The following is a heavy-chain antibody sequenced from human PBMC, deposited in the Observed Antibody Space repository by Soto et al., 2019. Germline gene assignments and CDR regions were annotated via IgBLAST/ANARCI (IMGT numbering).Heavy chain of an antibody. V-gene: IGHV4-59*01. J-gene: IGHJ6*03. CDR2: IYYSGST. Sequence: PSETLSLTCTVSGGSISSYYWSWIRQPPGKGLEWIGYIYYSGSTNYNPSLKSRVTISVDTSKNQFSLKLSSVTAADTAVYYCARYLLGWNDQPHYYYYYYMDVWGKGTTVTVSS. CDR1: GGSISSYY. D-gene: IGHD1-1*01. CDR3: ARYLLGWNDQPHYYYYYYMDV.